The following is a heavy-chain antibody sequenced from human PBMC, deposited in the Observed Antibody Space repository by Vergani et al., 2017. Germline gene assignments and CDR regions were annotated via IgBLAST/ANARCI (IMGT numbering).Heavy chain of an antibody. J-gene: IGHJ4*02. Sequence: EVMLVQSGAEEKKPGESVKISCKYSESSFISNEIAWVRQMSGKGLQWMGNINPIDSKIAYSPSFQGQAIMSLDKSITTAYLQWRSLKASDTAIYYCTRHXPCGDGACLHFDHWGQGTQVTVSS. CDR3: TRHXPCGDGACLHFDH. CDR2: INPIDSKI. V-gene: IGHV5-51*01. D-gene: IGHD2-21*01. CDR1: ESSFISNE.